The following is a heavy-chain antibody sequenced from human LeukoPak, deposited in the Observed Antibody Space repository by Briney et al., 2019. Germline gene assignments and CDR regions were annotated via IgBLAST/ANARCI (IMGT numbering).Heavy chain of an antibody. J-gene: IGHJ4*02. V-gene: IGHV1-18*01. D-gene: IGHD6-13*01. CDR3: ARVPNSSSWYLLGY. CDR1: GYTFTSYG. CDR2: ISAYNGNT. Sequence: ASVKVSCKASGYTFTSYGISWVRQAPGQGLEWMGWISAYNGNTNYAQKLQGRVTMTTDTSTSTAYMELRSLRSDDTAVYYCARVPNSSSWYLLGYWGQGTLVTVSS.